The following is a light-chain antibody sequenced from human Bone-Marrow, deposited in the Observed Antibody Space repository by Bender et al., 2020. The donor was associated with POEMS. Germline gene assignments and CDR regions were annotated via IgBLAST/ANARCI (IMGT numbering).Light chain of an antibody. CDR3: ISYTSSTTLV. CDR2: GVS. CDR1: SSDVGGYEH. J-gene: IGLJ2*01. Sequence: QSALTQPPSASGSPGQSVTISCIGTSSDVGGYEHVSWYQQHPGKAPKVLIYGVSNRPPGVSNRFSGSKSGNTASLTISGLQAEDEADYYCISYTSSTTLVFGGGTKVTVL. V-gene: IGLV2-14*01.